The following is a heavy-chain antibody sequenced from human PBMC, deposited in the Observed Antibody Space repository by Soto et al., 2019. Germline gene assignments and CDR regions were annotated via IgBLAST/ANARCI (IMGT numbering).Heavy chain of an antibody. V-gene: IGHV3-23*01. CDR3: AKDRIVLMVYASDAFDI. CDR1: GFTFSSYA. D-gene: IGHD2-8*01. CDR2: ISGSGGST. Sequence: GGSLRLSCAASGFTFSSYAMSWVRQAPGKGLEWVSAISGSGGSTYYADSVKGRFTISRDNSKNTLYLQMNSLRAEDTAVYYCAKDRIVLMVYASDAFDIWGQGTMVTVSS. J-gene: IGHJ3*02.